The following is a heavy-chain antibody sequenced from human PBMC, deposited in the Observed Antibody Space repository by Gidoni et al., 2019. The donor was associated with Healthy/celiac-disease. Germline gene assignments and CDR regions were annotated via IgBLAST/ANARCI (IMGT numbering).Heavy chain of an antibody. Sequence: EVQLLESGGGLVQPGGSLRLSCAASGFTFSSYAVSWVRQAPGKGLEWVSAISGSGGSTYYADSVKGRFTISRDNSKNTLYLQMNSLRAEDTAVYYCAKGGVGIAAAGGAFDYWGQGTLVTVSS. D-gene: IGHD6-13*01. CDR3: AKGGVGIAAAGGAFDY. V-gene: IGHV3-23*01. CDR2: ISGSGGST. CDR1: GFTFSSYA. J-gene: IGHJ4*02.